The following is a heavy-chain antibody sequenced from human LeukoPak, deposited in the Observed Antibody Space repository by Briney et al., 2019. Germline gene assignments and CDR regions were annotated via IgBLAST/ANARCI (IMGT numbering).Heavy chain of an antibody. V-gene: IGHV1-8*01. CDR1: GYTFTSCD. D-gene: IGHD6-19*01. CDR3: TRGSSGRRDN. CDR2: MNPNSGNT. J-gene: IGHJ4*02. Sequence: ASVNVSCKASGYTFTSCDINWVRQATGQGLEWMGWMNPNSGNTGYGQSFQGRITMTRDISIGTAYMELSNLTSEDTAIYYCTRGSSGRRDNWGQGTLVTVS.